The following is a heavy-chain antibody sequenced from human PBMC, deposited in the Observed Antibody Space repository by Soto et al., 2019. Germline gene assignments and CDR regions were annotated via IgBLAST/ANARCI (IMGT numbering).Heavy chain of an antibody. Sequence: GQSLKISWKGAGYSFTSYWISWVRQMPGKGLEWMGRIDPSDSYTNYSPSFQGHVTISADKSISTAYLQWSSLKASDTAMYYCARHYMGMDVWGQGTTVTVSS. CDR3: ARHYMGMDV. D-gene: IGHD3-10*01. V-gene: IGHV5-10-1*01. CDR2: IDPSDSYT. CDR1: GYSFTSYW. J-gene: IGHJ6*02.